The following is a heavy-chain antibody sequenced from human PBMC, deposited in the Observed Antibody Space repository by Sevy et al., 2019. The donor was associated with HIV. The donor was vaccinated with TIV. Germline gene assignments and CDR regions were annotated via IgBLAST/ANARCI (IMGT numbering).Heavy chain of an antibody. CDR3: TRALPPTLVTLGYFDY. J-gene: IGHJ4*02. V-gene: IGHV3-49*03. Sequence: GGSLRLSCTASGFTFGDYAMSWFRQAPGKGLEWVGFIRSKAYGGTTEYAASVKGRFTISRDDSKSISYLQMNSLKTEDTAVYYCTRALPPTLVTLGYFDYWGQGTLVTVSS. CDR1: GFTFGDYA. D-gene: IGHD3-16*01. CDR2: IRSKAYGGTT.